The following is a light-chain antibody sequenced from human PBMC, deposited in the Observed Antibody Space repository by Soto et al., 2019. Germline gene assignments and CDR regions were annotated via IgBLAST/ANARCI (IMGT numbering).Light chain of an antibody. V-gene: IGLV2-14*01. CDR1: SSDVGNYKY. CDR3: FSYTSSGTYV. CDR2: EVS. J-gene: IGLJ1*01. Sequence: QSALTQPASVSGSPGQSITISCTGTSSDVGNYKYVSWYQQHPGKAPKLMIYEVSNRPSGVSNRFSGSKSGNTASLTISGLQAEDETDYYCFSYTSSGTYVFGTGIKV.